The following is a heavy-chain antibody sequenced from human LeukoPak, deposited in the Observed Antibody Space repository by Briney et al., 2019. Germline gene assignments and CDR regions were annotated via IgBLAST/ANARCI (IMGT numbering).Heavy chain of an antibody. CDR1: GFTFDDYG. Sequence: GGSLRLSCAASGFTFDDYGINWVRQAPGKGLEWASGINWNGGSTSYADSVKGRFTISRDNAKNSLYLQMNSLRVEDTALYYCARGSHYYDSSGYYLAYWGQGTMVTVSS. CDR2: INWNGGST. CDR3: ARGSHYYDSSGYYLAY. J-gene: IGHJ4*02. V-gene: IGHV3-20*04. D-gene: IGHD3-22*01.